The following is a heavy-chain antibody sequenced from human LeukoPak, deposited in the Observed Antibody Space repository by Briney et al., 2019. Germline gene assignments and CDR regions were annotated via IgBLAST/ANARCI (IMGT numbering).Heavy chain of an antibody. D-gene: IGHD3-10*01. J-gene: IGHJ6*03. CDR2: IYYSGST. CDR3: AKNDYYYGSGSYYRSYYYYYMDV. CDR1: GGSISSSSYY. V-gene: IGHV4-39*01. Sequence: SETLSLTCTVSGGSISSSSYYWGWIRQPPGKGLEWIGSIYYSGSTYYNPSLKSRVTISVDTSKNQFSLKLSSVTAADTAVYYCAKNDYYYGSGSYYRSYYYYYMDVWGKGTTVTISS.